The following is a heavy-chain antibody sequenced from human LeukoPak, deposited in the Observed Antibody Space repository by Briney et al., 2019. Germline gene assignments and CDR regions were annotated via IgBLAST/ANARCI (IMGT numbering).Heavy chain of an antibody. J-gene: IGHJ5*02. CDR3: ARGGVPYGDYYWFDP. Sequence: PPETLSLTCAVYGGSFSGYYWSWIRQPPGKGLEWIGEINHSGSTNYNPSLKSRVTISVDTSKNQFSLKLSSVTAADTAVYYCARGGVPYGDYYWFDPWGQGTLVTVSS. V-gene: IGHV4-34*01. D-gene: IGHD4-17*01. CDR1: GGSFSGYY. CDR2: INHSGST.